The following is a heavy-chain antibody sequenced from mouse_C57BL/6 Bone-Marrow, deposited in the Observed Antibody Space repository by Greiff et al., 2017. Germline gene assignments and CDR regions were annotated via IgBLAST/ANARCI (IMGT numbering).Heavy chain of an antibody. CDR2: IYPGSGNT. CDR1: GYSFTSYY. Sequence: QVQLQQSGPELVKPGASVKISCKASGYSFTSYYIHWVKQRPGQGLEWIGWIYPGSGNTKYNEKFKGKATLTADTSSSTAYMQLSSLTSGDSAVYYCALGRAWFAYWGQGTLVTVSA. V-gene: IGHV1-66*01. D-gene: IGHD4-1*01. J-gene: IGHJ3*01. CDR3: ALGRAWFAY.